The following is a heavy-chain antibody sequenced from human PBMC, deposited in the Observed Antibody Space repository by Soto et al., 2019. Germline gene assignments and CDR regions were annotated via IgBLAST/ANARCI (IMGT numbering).Heavy chain of an antibody. Sequence: WGSLRLSCAASGFTFSSYAMSWIRQPPGKGLEWIGYIYYSGSTNYNPSLKSRVTISVDTSKNQFSLKLSSVTAADTAVYYCARRYCSGGSCPHAFDIWGQGTMVTVSS. CDR3: ARRYCSGGSCPHAFDI. CDR1: GFTFSSYA. D-gene: IGHD2-15*01. J-gene: IGHJ3*02. CDR2: IYYSGST. V-gene: IGHV4-59*01.